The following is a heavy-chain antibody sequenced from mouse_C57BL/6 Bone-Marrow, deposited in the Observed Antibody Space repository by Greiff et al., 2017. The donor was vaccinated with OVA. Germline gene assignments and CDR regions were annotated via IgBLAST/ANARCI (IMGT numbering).Heavy chain of an antibody. CDR1: GYTFTSYW. D-gene: IGHD1-1*01. Sequence: VQLQQPGAELVRPGSSVKLSCKASGYTFTSYWMDWVKQRPGQGLEWIGNIYPSDSETHYNQKFKDKATLTVDKSSSTAYMQLSSLTSEDSAVYYCATLLLRYYFDYWGQGTTLTVSS. V-gene: IGHV1-61*01. J-gene: IGHJ2*01. CDR2: IYPSDSET. CDR3: ATLLLRYYFDY.